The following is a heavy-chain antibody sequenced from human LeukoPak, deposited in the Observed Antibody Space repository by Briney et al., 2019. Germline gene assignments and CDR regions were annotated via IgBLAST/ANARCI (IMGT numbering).Heavy chain of an antibody. Sequence: PSETLSLTCAVYGGSFSGYYWSWIRQPPGKGLEWIGEINHSGSTNYNPSLKSRVTISVDTSKNQFFLKLNSVTAADTAVYHCARDALTGSPNWFDPWGQGILVTVSS. D-gene: IGHD3-9*01. CDR1: GGSFSGYY. J-gene: IGHJ5*02. CDR2: INHSGST. CDR3: ARDALTGSPNWFDP. V-gene: IGHV4-34*01.